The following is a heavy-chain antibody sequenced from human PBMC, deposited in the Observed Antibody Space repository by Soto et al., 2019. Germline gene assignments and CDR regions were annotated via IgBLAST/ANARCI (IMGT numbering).Heavy chain of an antibody. Sequence: TLSLTCTVSGGSISSGDYYWSWIRQPPGKGLEWIGYIYYSGSTYYNPSLKSRVTISVDTSKNQFSLKLSSVTAADTAVYYCAREGGSYDSGGYLIRGAFDIWGQGAMVTVSS. V-gene: IGHV4-30-4*01. CDR1: GGSISSGDYY. CDR2: IYYSGST. CDR3: AREGGSYDSGGYLIRGAFDI. J-gene: IGHJ3*02. D-gene: IGHD3-22*01.